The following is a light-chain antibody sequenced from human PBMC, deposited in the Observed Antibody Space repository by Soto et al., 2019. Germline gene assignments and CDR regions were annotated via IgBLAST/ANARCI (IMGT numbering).Light chain of an antibody. J-gene: IGKJ1*01. CDR1: QTVSSSS. CDR3: QQYGGSPRT. Sequence: EIVLTQSPGTLSLSPGERATLSCRASQTVSSSSLAWYQQKRGQAPRLLIHDASSRATGFPDRFSGSGSGTDFTLTISRLEPEDFAVYYCQQYGGSPRTFGQGTKVEVK. V-gene: IGKV3-20*01. CDR2: DAS.